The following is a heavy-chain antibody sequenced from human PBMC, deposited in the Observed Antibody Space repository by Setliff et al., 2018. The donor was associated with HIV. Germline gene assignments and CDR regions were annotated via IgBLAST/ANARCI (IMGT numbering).Heavy chain of an antibody. CDR1: GFTFSSYG. Sequence: LRLSCAASGFTFSSYGMHWVRQAPGKGLEWVAVIWYDGTNKYYADSVKGRFTISRDNAKNSLNLEMNSLRAEDTAIYYCASSRPPDDSSGYLDHWGQGTLVTVSS. CDR3: ASSRPPDDSSGYLDH. D-gene: IGHD3-22*01. J-gene: IGHJ4*01. V-gene: IGHV3-33*03. CDR2: IWYDGTNK.